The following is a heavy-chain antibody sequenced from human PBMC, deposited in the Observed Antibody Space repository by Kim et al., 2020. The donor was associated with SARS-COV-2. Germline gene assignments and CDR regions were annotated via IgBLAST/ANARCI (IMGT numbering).Heavy chain of an antibody. CDR3: ARGNYDILTGYSPLDY. CDR1: GGSISSGGYY. V-gene: IGHV4-31*03. Sequence: SETLSLTCTVSGGSISSGGYYWSWIRQHPGKGLEWIGYIYYSGSTYYNPSLKSRVTISVDTSKNQFSLKLSSVTAADTAVYYCARGNYDILTGYSPLDYWGQGTLVTVSS. CDR2: IYYSGST. J-gene: IGHJ4*02. D-gene: IGHD3-9*01.